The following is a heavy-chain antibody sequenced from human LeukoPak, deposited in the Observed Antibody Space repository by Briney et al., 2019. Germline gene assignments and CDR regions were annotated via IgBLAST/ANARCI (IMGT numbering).Heavy chain of an antibody. J-gene: IGHJ5*02. CDR1: GFTFSSYS. Sequence: PGGSLRLSCAASGFTFSSYSMNWFRQAPGKGLEWVSSISSSSSYIYYADSVKGRFTISRDNAKNSLYLQMNSLRAEDTAVYYCAREGIAARLVGGWFDPWGQGTLVTVSS. CDR3: AREGIAARLVGGWFDP. V-gene: IGHV3-21*01. CDR2: ISSSSSYI. D-gene: IGHD6-6*01.